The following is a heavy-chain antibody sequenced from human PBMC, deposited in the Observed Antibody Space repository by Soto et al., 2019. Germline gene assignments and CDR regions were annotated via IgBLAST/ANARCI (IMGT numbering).Heavy chain of an antibody. Sequence: PGGSLRLSCVASGFTFSTFWMSWVRQAPGKGLEWVANIKQDGSGKYYVDSVKGRFTISRDNAKNSLYLQMNSLRAEDTVVYYCARAPVNHYYSDLDVWGKGTTFTVSS. V-gene: IGHV3-7*01. J-gene: IGHJ6*03. CDR3: ARAPVNHYYSDLDV. CDR2: IKQDGSGK. CDR1: GFTFSTFW. D-gene: IGHD4-17*01.